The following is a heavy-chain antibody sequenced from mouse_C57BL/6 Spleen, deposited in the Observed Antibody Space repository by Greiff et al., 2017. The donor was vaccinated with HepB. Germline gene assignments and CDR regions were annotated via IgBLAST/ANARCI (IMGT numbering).Heavy chain of an antibody. V-gene: IGHV5-6*02. J-gene: IGHJ4*01. D-gene: IGHD4-1*01. CDR1: GFTFSSYG. CDR2: ISSGGSYT. CDR3: ARQPLTVIYAMDY. Sequence: EVMLVESGGDLVKPGGSLKLSCAASGFTFSSYGMSWVRQTPDKRLEWVATISSGGSYTYYPDSVKGRFTISRDNAKNTLYLQMSSLKSEDTAMYYCARQPLTVIYAMDYWGQGTSVTVSS.